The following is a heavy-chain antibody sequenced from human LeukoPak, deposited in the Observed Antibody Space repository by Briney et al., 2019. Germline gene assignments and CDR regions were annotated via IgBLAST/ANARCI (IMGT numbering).Heavy chain of an antibody. V-gene: IGHV4-39*01. CDR1: DGSISSSNYY. J-gene: IGHJ4*02. Sequence: PSETLSLTCTVSDGSISSSNYYWGWIRQPPGRGLEWIGSIYYTGSTYYNPSLKSRVTISVDTSENQFSLKLSSVTAADTAISHXALVAYCSGGSCRPSNYXXQGTLVTVS. CDR2: IYYTGST. CDR3: ALVAYCSGGSCRPSNY. D-gene: IGHD2-15*01.